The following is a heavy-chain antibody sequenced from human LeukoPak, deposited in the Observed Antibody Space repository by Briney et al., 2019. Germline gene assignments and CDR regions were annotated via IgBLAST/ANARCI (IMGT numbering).Heavy chain of an antibody. V-gene: IGHV3-23*01. D-gene: IGHD2-2*01. CDR3: AKEFVVVPAAKGYYNWFDP. CDR1: GFTFSSYA. CDR2: ISGSGGST. Sequence: PGGSLRLSCAASGFTFSSYAMSWVRRAPGKGLEWVSAISGSGGSTYYADSVKGRFTISRDNSKNTLYLQMNSLRAEDTAVYYCAKEFVVVPAAKGYYNWFDPWGQGTLVTVSS. J-gene: IGHJ5*02.